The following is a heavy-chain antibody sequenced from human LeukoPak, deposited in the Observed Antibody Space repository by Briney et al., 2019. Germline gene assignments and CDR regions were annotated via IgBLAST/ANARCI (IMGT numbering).Heavy chain of an antibody. Sequence: GASVKVSCKVSGYTLTELSMHWVRQAPGQGLEWMGMIYPSDGSTSYAQKFQGRVTVTRDTSTSTVHMELSGLRSEDTAVYYCARDQEAFDYWAREPWSPSPQ. CDR3: ARDQEAFDY. J-gene: IGHJ4*02. CDR1: GYTLTELS. V-gene: IGHV1-46*01. CDR2: IYPSDGST.